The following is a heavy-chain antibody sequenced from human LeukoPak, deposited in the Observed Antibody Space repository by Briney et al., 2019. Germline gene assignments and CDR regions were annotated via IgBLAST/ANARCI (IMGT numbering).Heavy chain of an antibody. D-gene: IGHD6-13*01. Sequence: PGGSLRLSCAASGFTFSSYGMHWVRQAPGKGVERVAFIRYDGSNKYYSDSVRGRFTLSRDNSKNTLYLQMNSLRAEDAAVYYCAKLPYSSGWYGFDYWGQGTLVTVSS. J-gene: IGHJ4*02. V-gene: IGHV3-30*02. CDR1: GFTFSSYG. CDR3: AKLPYSSGWYGFDY. CDR2: IRYDGSNK.